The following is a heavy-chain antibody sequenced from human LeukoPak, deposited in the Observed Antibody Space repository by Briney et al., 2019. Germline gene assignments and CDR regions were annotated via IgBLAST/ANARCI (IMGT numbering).Heavy chain of an antibody. Sequence: PGGSLRLSCAASGFSFSTYWMSWVRQAPGKGLEWVANIKEDGSDKNYVDSVKGRFTIARDSAKNYVYLQMKSLRAEDTAVYYCARDRGFDNFDYWGQGTLVTVSS. D-gene: IGHD3-9*01. CDR3: ARDRGFDNFDY. CDR2: IKEDGSDK. V-gene: IGHV3-7*01. CDR1: GFSFSTYW. J-gene: IGHJ4*02.